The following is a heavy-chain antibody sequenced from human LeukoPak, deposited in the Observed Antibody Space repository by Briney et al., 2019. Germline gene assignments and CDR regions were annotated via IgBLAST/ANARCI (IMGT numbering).Heavy chain of an antibody. D-gene: IGHD3-22*01. V-gene: IGHV4-30-4*01. Sequence: SQTLSLTCTVSGGSIRSGDYYWSWIRQPPGKGLEWIGYIYYSGSTYYSPSLKSRVTISVDTSKNQFSLKLSSVTAADTAVYYCARGDDGSGYSPFDYWGQGTLVTVSS. CDR1: GGSIRSGDYY. J-gene: IGHJ4*02. CDR2: IYYSGST. CDR3: ARGDDGSGYSPFDY.